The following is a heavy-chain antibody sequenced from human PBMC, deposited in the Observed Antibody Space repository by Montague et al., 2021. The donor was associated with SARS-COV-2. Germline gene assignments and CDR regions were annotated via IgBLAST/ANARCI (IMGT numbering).Heavy chain of an antibody. V-gene: IGHV4-61*09. CDR3: ARDPHDSGWFDP. CDR2: IYSTVIT. CDR1: GGSISSASYY. J-gene: IGHJ5*02. Sequence: TLSLTCTVSGGSISSASYYWSWIRQPAGKGLEWIGHIYSTVITNYNPSRKSRVTISVDLSKNQFSLKMTSVTAADTAAYYCARDPHDSGWFDPWSQGTLVTVSS. D-gene: IGHD4-17*01.